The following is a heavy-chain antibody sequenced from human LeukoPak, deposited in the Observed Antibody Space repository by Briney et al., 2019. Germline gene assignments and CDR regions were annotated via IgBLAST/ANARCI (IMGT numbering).Heavy chain of an antibody. D-gene: IGHD6-13*01. V-gene: IGHV3-48*02. CDR1: GFTFSSYT. CDR2: ISSSSTTI. CDR3: AIDRSSTSRFDY. J-gene: IGHJ4*02. Sequence: PGGSLRLSCAASGFTFSSYTMNWVRQAPGKGLEWLSYISSSSTTIYYADSVKGRFTISRDNAKNSLYLQMNSLRDDDTAVYYCAIDRSSTSRFDYWGQGALVTVSS.